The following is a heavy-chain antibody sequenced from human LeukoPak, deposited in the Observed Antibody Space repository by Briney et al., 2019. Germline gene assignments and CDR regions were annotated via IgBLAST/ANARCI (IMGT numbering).Heavy chain of an antibody. CDR1: GDSISSYY. J-gene: IGHJ4*02. V-gene: IGHV4-59*12. CDR2: IYYSGST. Sequence: SETLSLTCTVSGDSISSYYWSWIRQPPGKGLEWIGYIYYSGSTKYNPSLKSRVTISVDTSKNQFSLRLTSVTAADTAVYYCAREHKDYDGDGYYYGYWGQGTLVTVSS. D-gene: IGHD2-21*02. CDR3: AREHKDYDGDGYYYGY.